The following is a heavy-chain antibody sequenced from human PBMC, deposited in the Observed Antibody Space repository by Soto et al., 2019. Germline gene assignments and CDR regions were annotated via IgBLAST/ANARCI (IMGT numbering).Heavy chain of an antibody. Sequence: ESGGGVVQPGGSLRLSCVASGFTFSSFSLHWVRQAPGKGLEWLALISYDGSSKYNADSVKGRFTISRENSNNTLYLQLSSLRPEDTAVYYCARTTAVAGTPEFDYWGQGALVTVSS. CDR3: ARTTAVAGTPEFDY. CDR2: ISYDGSSK. J-gene: IGHJ4*02. D-gene: IGHD6-19*01. V-gene: IGHV3-30-3*01. CDR1: GFTFSSFS.